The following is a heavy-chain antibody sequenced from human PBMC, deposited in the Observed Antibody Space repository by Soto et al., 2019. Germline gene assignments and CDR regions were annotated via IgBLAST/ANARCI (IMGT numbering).Heavy chain of an antibody. J-gene: IGHJ4*02. CDR3: ARAAWTMVRRVIIHPFDY. CDR2: INAGNGNT. CDR1: GYTFTSYA. Sequence: QVQLVQSGAEVKKPGASVKVSCKASGYTFTSYAMHWVRQAPGQRLEWMGWINAGNGNTKYSQKFQGRVTITRDTSASTAYMELSSLRSEDTAVYYCARAAWTMVRRVIIHPFDYWGQGTLVTVSS. D-gene: IGHD3-10*01. V-gene: IGHV1-3*01.